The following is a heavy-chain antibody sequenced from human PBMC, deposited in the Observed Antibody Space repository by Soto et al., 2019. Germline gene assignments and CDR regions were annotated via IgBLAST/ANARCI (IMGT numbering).Heavy chain of an antibody. CDR2: ISYDGSNK. J-gene: IGHJ6*02. D-gene: IGHD3-10*01. V-gene: IGHV3-30*03. CDR1: GFTFSSYG. Sequence: QVQLVESGGGVVQPGRSLRLSCAASGFTFSSYGMHWVRQAPGKGLEWVAVISYDGSNKYYADSVKGRFTISRDNSKNTLYLQMNSRRAEDTAVSYCAPYSYGSGTSYYYGMDVWGQGTTVTVSS. CDR3: APYSYGSGTSYYYGMDV.